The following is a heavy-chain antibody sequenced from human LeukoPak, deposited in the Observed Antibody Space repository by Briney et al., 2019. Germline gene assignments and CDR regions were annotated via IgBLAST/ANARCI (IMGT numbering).Heavy chain of an antibody. Sequence: GGSLRLSCAASGFTFSSYWMHWVRQAPGKGLVWVSRINTDGSSTSYADSVKGRFTISRDNAKNTLYLQMNSLRAEDTAVYYCAKDTTWELLSCFDYWGQGTLVTVSS. CDR3: AKDTTWELLSCFDY. V-gene: IGHV3-74*01. CDR2: INTDGSST. J-gene: IGHJ4*02. D-gene: IGHD1-26*01. CDR1: GFTFSSYW.